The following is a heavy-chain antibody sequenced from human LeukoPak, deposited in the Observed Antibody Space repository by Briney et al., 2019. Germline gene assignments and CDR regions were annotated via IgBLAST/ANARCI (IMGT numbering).Heavy chain of an antibody. CDR2: IYHSGST. J-gene: IGHJ3*02. CDR1: GGSISSGGYY. CDR3: ARARGSSSSGGAFDI. D-gene: IGHD6-6*01. Sequence: SETLSLTCTVSGGSISSGGYYWSWIRQPPGKGLEWIGYIYHSGSTYYNPSLKSRVTISVDRSKNQFSLKLSSVTAADTAVYYCARARGSSSSGGAFDIWGQGTMVTVSS. V-gene: IGHV4-30-2*01.